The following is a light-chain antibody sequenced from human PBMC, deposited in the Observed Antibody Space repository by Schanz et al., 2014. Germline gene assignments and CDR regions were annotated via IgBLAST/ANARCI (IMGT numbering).Light chain of an antibody. CDR3: HQYNNWPPYT. CDR2: GAS. CDR1: QSVSSN. J-gene: IGKJ2*01. Sequence: EIVMTQSPATLSVSPGERATLSCRASQSVSSNLAWYQQKPGQAPRLLIYGASTRATGIPARFSGSGSGTEFTLTISSLQSEDFAVYHCHQYNNWPPYTFGQGTKVEIK. V-gene: IGKV3-15*01.